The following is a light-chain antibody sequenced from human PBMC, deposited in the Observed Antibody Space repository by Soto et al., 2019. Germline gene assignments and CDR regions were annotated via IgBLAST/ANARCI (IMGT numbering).Light chain of an antibody. Sequence: EIVMTQSPATLSVSPGERATHSCRASQSVSSKLAWFQQKPGQAPSLLIYGVSTRATGVPVRFSGSGSGTEFTLTVNSLQSEDFAVYYCQQYNNWPHTFGQGTKLEIK. CDR1: QSVSSK. CDR3: QQYNNWPHT. V-gene: IGKV3-15*01. CDR2: GVS. J-gene: IGKJ2*01.